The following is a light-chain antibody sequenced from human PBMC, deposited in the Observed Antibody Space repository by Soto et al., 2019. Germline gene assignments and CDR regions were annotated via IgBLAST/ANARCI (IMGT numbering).Light chain of an antibody. CDR1: QAIITW. J-gene: IGKJ3*01. V-gene: IGKV1-12*01. CDR3: QQSDSFPFT. CDR2: SAS. Sequence: DIQMTQSPSYVSASEGDRVTITCRASQAIITWLAWFQQKPGKAPRLLIYSASTLQRGVPSRFSGSRSGTELTLTINRLQPEDVATYFCQQSDSFPFTFGPGTKVDV.